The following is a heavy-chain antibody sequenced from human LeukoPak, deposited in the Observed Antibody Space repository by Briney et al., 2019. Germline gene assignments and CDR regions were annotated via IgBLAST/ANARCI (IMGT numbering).Heavy chain of an antibody. V-gene: IGHV3-13*01. CDR2: IGTAGDT. CDR1: GFTFSTFD. CDR3: ARAGQWFSGAYDI. J-gene: IGHJ3*02. Sequence: TGGSLRLSCAASGFTFSTFDMHWVRQGTGKGLEWVSGIGTAGDTHYPDSVKGRFTISRENAKNSLYLQMNSLRAGDTAVYYCARAGQWFSGAYDIWGQGTMVTVSS. D-gene: IGHD3-10*01.